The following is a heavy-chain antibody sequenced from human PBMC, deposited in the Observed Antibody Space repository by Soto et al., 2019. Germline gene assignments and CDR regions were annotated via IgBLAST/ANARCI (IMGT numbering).Heavy chain of an antibody. CDR3: ARVTSSGHYYNSFDY. CDR1: GGSISSGGYY. J-gene: IGHJ4*02. Sequence: QVQLQESGPGLVKPSQTLSITCTVSGGSISSGGYYWSWIRQHPGKGLEWIGYIYYSGSTYYNPSLKSRVTISVDTSKNQFSLKLSSVTAADTAVHYCARVTSSGHYYNSFDYWGQGTLVTVSS. D-gene: IGHD3-22*01. V-gene: IGHV4-31*03. CDR2: IYYSGST.